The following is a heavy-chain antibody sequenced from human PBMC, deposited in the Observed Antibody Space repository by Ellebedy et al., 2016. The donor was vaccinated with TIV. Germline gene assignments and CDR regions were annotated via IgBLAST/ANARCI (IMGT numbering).Heavy chain of an antibody. Sequence: SVKVSCXASGGTFSSYAISWVRQAPGQGLEWMGGIIPIFGTANYAQKFQGRVTITADESTSTAYMELSSLRSEDTAVYYCAGSPLAYCGGDCYSHYYYGMDVWGQGTTVTVSS. J-gene: IGHJ6*02. CDR3: AGSPLAYCGGDCYSHYYYGMDV. D-gene: IGHD2-21*02. V-gene: IGHV1-69*13. CDR2: IIPIFGTA. CDR1: GGTFSSYA.